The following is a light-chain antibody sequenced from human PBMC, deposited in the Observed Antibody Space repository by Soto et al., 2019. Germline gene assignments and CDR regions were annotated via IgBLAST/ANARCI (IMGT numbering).Light chain of an antibody. CDR2: GPS. Sequence: EITMTQSPAALSVSPGEGVTLSCRASQSVSSNLAWYQQKLGQAPRLLIYGPSTRATGIPVRFSGSGSGTEFTLTISSLQSEDFAVYYCQQYNNWPWTFGQGTKVEIK. CDR3: QQYNNWPWT. V-gene: IGKV3-15*01. J-gene: IGKJ1*01. CDR1: QSVSSN.